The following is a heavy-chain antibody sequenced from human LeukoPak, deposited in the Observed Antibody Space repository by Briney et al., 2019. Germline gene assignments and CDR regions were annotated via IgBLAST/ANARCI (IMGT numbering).Heavy chain of an antibody. CDR2: ISSSGNNI. D-gene: IGHD1-1*01. Sequence: PGGSLRLSCVASGFTFSDYYMCWIRQAPVKGLEWVSYISSSGNNIYYGDSVKGRFTISRDNAKNSLYVQMNSLRAEDTAVYYCARGKNEDHFDSWGQGTLVTVSS. J-gene: IGHJ5*01. CDR1: GFTFSDYY. CDR3: ARGKNEDHFDS. V-gene: IGHV3-11*01.